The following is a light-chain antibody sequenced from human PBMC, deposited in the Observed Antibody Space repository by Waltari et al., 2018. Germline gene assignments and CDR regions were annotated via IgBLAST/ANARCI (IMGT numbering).Light chain of an antibody. CDR2: DAS. Sequence: EIVLTQSPATLSLSPGERATLSCRASQSVSSSLAWYQHKPGQAPRLLIYDASISVTGIPARFSGGGSGTDFTLTISSLEPEDFAVYYCQQRSKWPWAFVQGTKVEIK. V-gene: IGKV3-11*01. CDR3: QQRSKWPWA. J-gene: IGKJ1*01. CDR1: QSVSSS.